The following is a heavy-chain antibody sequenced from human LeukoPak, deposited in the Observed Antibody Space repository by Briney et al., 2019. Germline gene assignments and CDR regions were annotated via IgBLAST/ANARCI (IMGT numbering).Heavy chain of an antibody. Sequence: PSETLSLTCTVSGGSISSYYWSWIRQPPGKGLEWIGYIYYSGSTNYNPSLKSRVTILVDTSKNQFSLKLSSVTAADTAVYYCARYGSGSYSFGMDVWGQGTTVTVSS. V-gene: IGHV4-59*08. J-gene: IGHJ6*02. CDR2: IYYSGST. D-gene: IGHD3-10*01. CDR1: GGSISSYY. CDR3: ARYGSGSYSFGMDV.